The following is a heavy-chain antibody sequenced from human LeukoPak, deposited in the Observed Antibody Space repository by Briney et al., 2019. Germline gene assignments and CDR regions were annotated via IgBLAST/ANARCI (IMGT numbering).Heavy chain of an antibody. CDR1: GFTFSSHW. CDR2: IVSDGSGA. CDR3: ARDCTNGLCYADY. D-gene: IGHD2-8*01. Sequence: PGGSLRLSCAASGFTFSSHWMHWVRQAPGKGLVWISRIVSDGSGATYVDSVKGRFTTSRDNAKNTLYLQMNNLRAEDTAVYYCARDCTNGLCYADYWGQGTLVTVSS. V-gene: IGHV3-74*01. J-gene: IGHJ4*02.